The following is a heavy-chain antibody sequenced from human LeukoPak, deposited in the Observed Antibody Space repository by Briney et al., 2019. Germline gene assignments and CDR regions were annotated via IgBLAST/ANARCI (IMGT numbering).Heavy chain of an antibody. J-gene: IGHJ4*02. D-gene: IGHD4-17*01. CDR3: ARVRYGDYTHFDY. CDR1: GYFISSGFY. V-gene: IGHV4-38-2*02. Sequence: SETLSLTCTVSGYFISSGFYWGWIRQPPGKGLAWIGSIYHSGSTYYNPSLKSPVIISVDTSKNQFSLKLSSVTAADTAVYYCARVRYGDYTHFDYWGQGTLVTVSS. CDR2: IYHSGST.